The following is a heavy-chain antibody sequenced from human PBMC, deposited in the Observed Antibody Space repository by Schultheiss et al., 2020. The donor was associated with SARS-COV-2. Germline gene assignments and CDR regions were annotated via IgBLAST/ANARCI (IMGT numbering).Heavy chain of an antibody. Sequence: GESLKISCKGSGYSFTNYWIGWVRQMSGKGLEWMGIIYPGDSDTRYSPSFQGQVTISADNSISTAYLQWSSLRASDTAVYYCARESGNYWFDPWGQGTLVTVSS. CDR1: GYSFTNYW. J-gene: IGHJ5*02. D-gene: IGHD1-26*01. V-gene: IGHV5-51*01. CDR3: ARESGNYWFDP. CDR2: IYPGDSDT.